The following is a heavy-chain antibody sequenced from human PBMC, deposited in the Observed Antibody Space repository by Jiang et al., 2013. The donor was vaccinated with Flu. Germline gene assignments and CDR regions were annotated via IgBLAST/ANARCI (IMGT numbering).Heavy chain of an antibody. CDR1: GFSLTTNGVC. CDR2: IDWDDDK. J-gene: IGHJ5*02. D-gene: IGHD3-10*01. V-gene: IGHV2-70*16. CDR3: ARIGSGTSGSSRSWFDP. Sequence: KPTQTLTLTCTFSGFSLTTNGVCVSWIRQPPGKALEWLARIDWDDDKFYSTSLKTRLTISKDTSKNQVVLTMTNMDPVDTATYYCARIGSGTSGSSRSWFDPWGQGTPVTVSS.